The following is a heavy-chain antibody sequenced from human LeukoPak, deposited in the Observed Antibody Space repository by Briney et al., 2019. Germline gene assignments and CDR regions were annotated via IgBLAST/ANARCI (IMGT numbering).Heavy chain of an antibody. V-gene: IGHV3-74*01. CDR3: ARGRINYDILTGYYPL. Sequence: PGGSLRLSCAASGFTFSSYWMHWVRQAPGKGLVWVSRTNSDGSSTSYADSVKGRFTISRDNAKNTLYLQMNSLRAEDTAVYYCARGRINYDILTGYYPLWGRGTLVTVSS. CDR1: GFTFSSYW. CDR2: TNSDGSST. D-gene: IGHD3-9*01. J-gene: IGHJ2*01.